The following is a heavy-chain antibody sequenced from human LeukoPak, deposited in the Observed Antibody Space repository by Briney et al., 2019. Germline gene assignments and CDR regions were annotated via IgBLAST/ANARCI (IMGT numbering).Heavy chain of an antibody. D-gene: IGHD6-13*01. CDR2: IYHSGST. CDR1: GYSLSSGYY. Sequence: PSETLSLTCAVSGYSLSSGYYWGWIRQPPGKGLEWIGGIYHSGSTYYNPSLKSRVTISVDTSKNQFSLKLSSVTAADTAVYYCARVPFIAAAGTNWFDPWGQGTLVTVSS. CDR3: ARVPFIAAAGTNWFDP. V-gene: IGHV4-38-2*01. J-gene: IGHJ5*02.